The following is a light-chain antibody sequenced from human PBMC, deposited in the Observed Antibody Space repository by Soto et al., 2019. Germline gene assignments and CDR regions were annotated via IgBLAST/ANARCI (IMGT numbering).Light chain of an antibody. Sequence: EIVLTQSPGTLSLSPGERATLSCRASQSVSSGYLAWYQQKPGQAPRLPIYGASNRATGIPDRFSGSGSGTDFTLTISRQEPEDFAVYYCQQYGGSPRTFGQGTKVQIK. CDR1: QSVSSGY. J-gene: IGKJ1*01. CDR2: GAS. CDR3: QQYGGSPRT. V-gene: IGKV3-20*01.